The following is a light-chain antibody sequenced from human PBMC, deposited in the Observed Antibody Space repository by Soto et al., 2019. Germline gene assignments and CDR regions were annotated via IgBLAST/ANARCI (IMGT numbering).Light chain of an antibody. CDR2: EDS. CDR3: CSYAGSSAHVV. Sequence: QSALTQPASVSGSPGQSITISCTGTSSDVGSYSLVSWYQQHPGKAPKLMIYEDSKRPSRISNRFSGSKSGNTASLTISGLQAEDEADYYCCSYAGSSAHVVFGGGTKLTVL. CDR1: SSDVGSYSL. V-gene: IGLV2-23*01. J-gene: IGLJ2*01.